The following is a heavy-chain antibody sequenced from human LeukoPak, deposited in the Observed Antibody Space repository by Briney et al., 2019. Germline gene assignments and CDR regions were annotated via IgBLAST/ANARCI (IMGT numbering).Heavy chain of an antibody. CDR3: TRGRGSYSLDY. Sequence: GGSLRLSCAASGFTLSSYAMHWVRQAPGKGLERGAIISYDGSNEHYADSVKGRFTISRDNSKNTLYLRMNSLRAEDTAIYYCTRGRGSYSLDYWGRGTLVTVSS. D-gene: IGHD1-26*01. V-gene: IGHV3-30*01. CDR1: GFTLSSYA. CDR2: ISYDGSNE. J-gene: IGHJ4*02.